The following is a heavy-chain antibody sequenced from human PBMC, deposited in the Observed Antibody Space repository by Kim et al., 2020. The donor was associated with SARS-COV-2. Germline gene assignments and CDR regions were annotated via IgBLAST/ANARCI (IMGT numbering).Heavy chain of an antibody. CDR3: AADWYNWSHHLMDV. D-gene: IGHD1-20*01. J-gene: IGHJ6*02. Sequence: AQKFQERGTITRDMSTSTAYMELSSLRSEDTAVYYCAADWYNWSHHLMDVWGQGTTVTVSS. V-gene: IGHV1-58*01.